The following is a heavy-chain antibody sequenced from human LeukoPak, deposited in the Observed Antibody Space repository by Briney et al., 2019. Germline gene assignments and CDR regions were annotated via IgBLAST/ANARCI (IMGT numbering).Heavy chain of an antibody. J-gene: IGHJ4*02. CDR1: GGSISSGGYY. CDR3: ARVGGGDPRYDDSTSPTSYFDY. D-gene: IGHD2-21*01. Sequence: SETLSLTCTVSGGSISSGGYYWSWIRQPPGKGLEWIGYIYHSGSTYYNPSLKSRVTISVDRSKNQFSLKLSSVTAADTAVYYCARVGGGDPRYDDSTSPTSYFDYWGQGTLVTVSS. V-gene: IGHV4-30-2*01. CDR2: IYHSGST.